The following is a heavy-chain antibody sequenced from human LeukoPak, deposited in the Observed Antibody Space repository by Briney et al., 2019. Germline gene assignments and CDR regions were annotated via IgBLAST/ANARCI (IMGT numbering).Heavy chain of an antibody. V-gene: IGHV3-74*01. CDR1: GLTFRSYW. Sequence: PGGSLRLSCTASGLTFRSYWMHWVRQAPGKGLVWVSRINSDGSRTIYADSVKGRFTISRDNAKNNLFVQMNPLRAEDTAVYHCARELPLTMVRVIYDLWGQGTLVTVSS. CDR3: ARELPLTMVRVIYDL. J-gene: IGHJ5*02. CDR2: INSDGSRT. D-gene: IGHD3-10*01.